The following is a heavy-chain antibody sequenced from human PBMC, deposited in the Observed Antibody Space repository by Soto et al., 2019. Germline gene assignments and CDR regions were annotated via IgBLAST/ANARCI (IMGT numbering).Heavy chain of an antibody. CDR3: TTDSCYRGGRVCLHDAFDI. V-gene: IGHV3-15*01. D-gene: IGHD3-10*01. J-gene: IGHJ3*02. Sequence: GGSLRLSCAASGLTFSNAWMSWVRQAPGKGLEWVGRIKSKTDGGTTDYAAPVKGRFTISRDDSKNTLYLQMNSLKTEDTAVYYCTTDSCYRGGRVCLHDAFDIWGQGTMVTVSS. CDR1: GLTFSNAW. CDR2: IKSKTDGGTT.